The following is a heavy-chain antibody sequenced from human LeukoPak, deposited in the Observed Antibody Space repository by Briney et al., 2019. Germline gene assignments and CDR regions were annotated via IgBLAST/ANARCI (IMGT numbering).Heavy chain of an antibody. V-gene: IGHV4-4*07. CDR1: GGSINSY. D-gene: IGHD6-13*01. CDR2: ISGSGTI. Sequence: PSETLSLTCTVSGGSINSYWSWIRQPAGKGLEWIGRISGSGTITYNPALQSRLSISIDTSKNQFSLKLSSVTAADTAVYYCARAAYGLYSSSWPHYYYYMDVWGKGTTVTISS. CDR3: ARAAYGLYSSSWPHYYYYMDV. J-gene: IGHJ6*03.